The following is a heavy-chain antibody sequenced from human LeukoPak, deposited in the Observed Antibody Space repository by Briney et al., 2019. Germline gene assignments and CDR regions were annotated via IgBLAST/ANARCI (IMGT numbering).Heavy chain of an antibody. CDR1: GGSISSGGYY. CDR3: ARGRYCSGGSCYSEVDY. V-gene: IGHV4-31*03. CDR2: IYYSGST. J-gene: IGHJ4*02. Sequence: TLSLTCTVSGGSISSGGYYWSWIRQHPGKGLEWIGYIYYSGSTYYNPSLKSRVTISVDTSKNQFSLKLSSVTAADTAVYYCARGRYCSGGSCYSEVDYWGQGTLVTVSS. D-gene: IGHD2-15*01.